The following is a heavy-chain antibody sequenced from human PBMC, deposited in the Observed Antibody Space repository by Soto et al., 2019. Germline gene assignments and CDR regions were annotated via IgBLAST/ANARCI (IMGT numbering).Heavy chain of an antibody. J-gene: IGHJ4*02. CDR3: ARVSYCDGCGFYYYFDY. Sequence: PSETISLTRTVSGESIGATHSYWGWIRQSPGKGLEWIGNIHYSGSAYCNRDLKSRVTISIDTSKNQFSLKMSSVTSADEAVYYCARVSYCDGCGFYYYFDYRAQGTQVTVSS. V-gene: IGHV4-39*07. CDR1: GESIGATHSY. D-gene: IGHD3-22*01. CDR2: IHYSGSA.